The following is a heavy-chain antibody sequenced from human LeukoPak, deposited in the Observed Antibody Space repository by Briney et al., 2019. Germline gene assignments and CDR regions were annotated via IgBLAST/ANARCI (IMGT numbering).Heavy chain of an antibody. J-gene: IGHJ3*02. CDR1: GGSISSYY. CDR3: ARRMATIRAFDI. V-gene: IGHV4-4*07. D-gene: IGHD5-24*01. CDR2: IYTSGST. Sequence: SETLSLTCTVSGGSISSYYWSWIRQPAGKGLEWIGRIYTSGSTNYNPSLKSRVTMSVDTSKNQFPLKLSSMTAADTAVYYCARRMATIRAFDIWGQGTMVTVSS.